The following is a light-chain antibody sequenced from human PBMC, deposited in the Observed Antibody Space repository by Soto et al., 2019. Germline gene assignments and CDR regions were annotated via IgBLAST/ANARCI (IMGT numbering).Light chain of an antibody. CDR1: QSLVNTY. Sequence: EVVLTQSPGSLSLSPGDRATLSCRASQSLVNTYVAWYQQKAGQAPRLLIFDASTRATGIPDRFSGSGSGTDFTLSISRLEPEDFAVYYCEQYDKSITFGGGTKVEIK. CDR3: EQYDKSIT. J-gene: IGKJ4*01. V-gene: IGKV3-20*01. CDR2: DAS.